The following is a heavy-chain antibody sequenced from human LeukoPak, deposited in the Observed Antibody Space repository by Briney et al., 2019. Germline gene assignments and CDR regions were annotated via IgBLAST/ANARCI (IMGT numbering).Heavy chain of an antibody. CDR1: GFTFSSYA. D-gene: IGHD2-15*01. Sequence: GGSLRLSCAASGFTFSSYAMSWVRQAPGKGLEWVSAISGSGGSTYYADSVKGRFTISRDNSKNTLYLQMNSLRAEDTAVYYCAKGVLGYCSGGSCYFDDALDIWGQGTMVTVSS. J-gene: IGHJ3*02. CDR2: ISGSGGST. V-gene: IGHV3-23*01. CDR3: AKGVLGYCSGGSCYFDDALDI.